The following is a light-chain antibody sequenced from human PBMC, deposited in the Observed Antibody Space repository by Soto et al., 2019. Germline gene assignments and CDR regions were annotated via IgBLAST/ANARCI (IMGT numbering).Light chain of an antibody. CDR1: QSVDSF. J-gene: IGKJ1*01. CDR2: DAS. Sequence: EIVLTQSPATLSLSPGERATLSCRASQSVDSFLAWYQQKPGQAPRLLIYDASNRATAIPARFSGSGSGTDLTLTISSLEPEDFAVYYCQQRSNWPPTFGQGTKVDIK. V-gene: IGKV3-11*01. CDR3: QQRSNWPPT.